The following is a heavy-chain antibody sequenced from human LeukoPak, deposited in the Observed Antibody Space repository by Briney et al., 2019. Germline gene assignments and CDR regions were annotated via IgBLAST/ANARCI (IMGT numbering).Heavy chain of an antibody. D-gene: IGHD5-12*01. V-gene: IGHV4-59*12. CDR1: GGSISNYY. CDR3: ASIGYSGYLNAFDI. CDR2: IYYTGGT. J-gene: IGHJ3*02. Sequence: SETLSLTCTISGGSISNYYWSWIRQTPGKGLEWIGYIYYTGGTDYNPSLKSRVTISEDTSKNQFSLKLSSVTAADTAVYYCASIGYSGYLNAFDIWGQGTMVTVSS.